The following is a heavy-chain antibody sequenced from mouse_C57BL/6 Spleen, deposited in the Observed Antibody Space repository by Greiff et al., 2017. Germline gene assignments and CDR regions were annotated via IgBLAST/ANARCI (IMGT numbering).Heavy chain of an antibody. J-gene: IGHJ4*01. CDR2: IDPEDGDT. D-gene: IGHD1-1*01. V-gene: IGHV14-1*01. Sequence: EVKLQESGAELVRPGASVKLSCTASGFNIKDYYMHWVKQRPEQGLEWIGMIDPEDGDTEYAPKFQGKATMTADTSSNTAYLRLSSLTSEDAAVYYCSTCTVYYAMDYWGQGTSGTVSS. CDR1: GFNIKDYY. CDR3: STCTVYYAMDY.